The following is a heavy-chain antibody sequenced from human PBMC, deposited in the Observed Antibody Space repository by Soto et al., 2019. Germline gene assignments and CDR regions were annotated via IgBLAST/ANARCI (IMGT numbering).Heavy chain of an antibody. CDR2: ISYDGSNK. Sequence: QVQLVESGGGVVQPGRSLRLSCAASGFTFSSYGMHWVRQAPGKGLEWVAVISYDGSNKYYADSVKGRFTISRDNSKNTLYLQMNSLRAEDTAVYYCAKDQGGQLLLRWDYYYYYGMDVW. D-gene: IGHD2-2*01. CDR3: AKDQGGQLLLRWDYYYYYGMDV. J-gene: IGHJ6*01. CDR1: GFTFSSYG. V-gene: IGHV3-30*18.